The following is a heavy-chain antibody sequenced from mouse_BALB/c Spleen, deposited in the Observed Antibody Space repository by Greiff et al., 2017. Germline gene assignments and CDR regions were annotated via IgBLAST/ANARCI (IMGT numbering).Heavy chain of an antibody. CDR3: ARRNYDYDAYAMDY. Sequence: EVNLVESGGGLVQPGGSLKLSCAASGFTFSSYTMSWVRQTPEKRLEWVAYISNGGGSTYYPDTVKGRFTISRDNAKNTLYLQMSSLKSEDTAMYYCARRNYDYDAYAMDYWGQGTSVTVSS. CDR2: ISNGGGST. V-gene: IGHV5-12-2*01. J-gene: IGHJ4*01. CDR1: GFTFSSYT. D-gene: IGHD2-4*01.